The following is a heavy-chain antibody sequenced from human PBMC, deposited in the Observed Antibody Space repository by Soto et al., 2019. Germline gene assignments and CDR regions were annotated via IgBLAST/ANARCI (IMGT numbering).Heavy chain of an antibody. V-gene: IGHV4-59*08. CDR2: IYYSGST. J-gene: IGHJ4*02. CDR1: GVSIRNYY. Sequence: SATLSLTCIVSGVSIRNYYWSWIRQPPGKGLEWIGYIYYSGSTNYNPSLTSRVTISVDTSKNQFSLKLSSVTAADTAVYYCARHRYSYGVYYFDYWGQGTLVTVS. D-gene: IGHD5-18*01. CDR3: ARHRYSYGVYYFDY.